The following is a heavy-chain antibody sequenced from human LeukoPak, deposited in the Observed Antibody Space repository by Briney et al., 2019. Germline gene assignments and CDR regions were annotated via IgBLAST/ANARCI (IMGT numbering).Heavy chain of an antibody. CDR1: GFTVNSNY. CDR3: ARGGRLDFWSGYYETFDY. CDR2: IYSGGST. J-gene: IGHJ4*02. V-gene: IGHV3-66*01. Sequence: PGGSLRLSCAASGFTVNSNYMSWVRQAPGKGLEWVSVIYSGGSTYYADSVKGRFTISRDNSKNTLYLQMNSLRDEDTAVYYCARGGRLDFWSGYYETFDYWGQGTLVTVSS. D-gene: IGHD3-3*01.